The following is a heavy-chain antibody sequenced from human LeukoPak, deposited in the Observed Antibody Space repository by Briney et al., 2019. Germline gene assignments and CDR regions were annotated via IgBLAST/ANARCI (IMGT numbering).Heavy chain of an antibody. J-gene: IGHJ3*02. CDR2: IYHSGST. V-gene: IGHV4-38-2*01. CDR1: GYSISSGYY. Sequence: SETLSLTCAVSGYSISSGYYWGWIRQPPGKGLEWIGSIYHSGSTYYNPSLKSRFSISVDTSKNQFSLKLSSVTAADTAVYYCARRADYYGSGIFAFDIWGHGTMVTVSS. CDR3: ARRADYYGSGIFAFDI. D-gene: IGHD3-10*01.